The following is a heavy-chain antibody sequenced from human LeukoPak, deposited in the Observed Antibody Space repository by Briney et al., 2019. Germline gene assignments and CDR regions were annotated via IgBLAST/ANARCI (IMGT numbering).Heavy chain of an antibody. D-gene: IGHD3-22*01. CDR1: GFSLTTYG. CDR3: SRGYYDSSGYYPQPGDY. CDR2: IWYDGSRK. Sequence: GGSLRLSCAASGFSLTTYGTHWLRQAPGKGLEWVAVIWYDGSRKFYGDSVKGRFTVSRDTFENTMYLQMNSLRAEDTAVYYCSRGYYDSSGYYPQPGDYWGQGTLVTVSS. V-gene: IGHV3-33*01. J-gene: IGHJ4*02.